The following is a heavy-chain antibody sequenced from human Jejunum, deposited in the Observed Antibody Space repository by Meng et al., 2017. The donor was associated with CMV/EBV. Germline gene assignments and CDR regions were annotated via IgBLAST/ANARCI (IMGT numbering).Heavy chain of an antibody. CDR2: INGDGSTT. J-gene: IGHJ6*02. V-gene: IGHV3-74*01. Sequence: TFSWYWMDWVRQVPGKGLVFVSRINGDGSTTTYVDSVKGRFTISRDNAKNTVNLEMNSLRAEDTAVYYCAREERLALPDYYGMDVWGQGTTVTVSS. CDR3: AREERLALPDYYGMDV. CDR1: TFSWYW. D-gene: IGHD3-3*02.